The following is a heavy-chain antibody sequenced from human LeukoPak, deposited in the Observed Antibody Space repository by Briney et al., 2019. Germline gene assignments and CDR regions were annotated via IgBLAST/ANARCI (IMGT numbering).Heavy chain of an antibody. J-gene: IGHJ6*02. Sequence: SETLSPTCTVSGDSISSYYWSWIRQPPGKGLEWIGGLYYSGSTHYNPSLKSRVTISLDTSKNQFSLRLSSVTAADKAVYYCARVNRNGGYALDVWGQGTPVTVSS. V-gene: IGHV4-59*05. D-gene: IGHD1-1*01. CDR1: GDSISSYY. CDR2: LYYSGST. CDR3: ARVNRNGGYALDV.